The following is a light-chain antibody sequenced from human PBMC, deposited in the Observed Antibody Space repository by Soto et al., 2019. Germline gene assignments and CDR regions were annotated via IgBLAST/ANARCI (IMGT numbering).Light chain of an antibody. CDR3: ATWDSSLSAVV. V-gene: IGLV1-51*01. J-gene: IGLJ2*01. CDR1: SSNIGNNY. CDR2: DND. Sequence: QAVVTQPPSVSAAPGQKVTISCSGSSSNIGNNYVSWYQQLPGTAPKLLIYDNDRRPSGIPDRISGSKSGTSATLGITGLQTGDEADYYCATWDSSLSAVVFGGGTKLTVL.